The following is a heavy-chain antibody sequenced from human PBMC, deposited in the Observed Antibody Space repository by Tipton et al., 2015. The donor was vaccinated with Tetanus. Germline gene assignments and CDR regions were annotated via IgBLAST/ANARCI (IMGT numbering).Heavy chain of an antibody. Sequence: TLSLTCVVYGGSFGHYYWTWIRQPPGKGLEWIGEINHDGRTTYTSSLKSRVTILVDTSKKQFSLKVTSVTAADTAVYYCAGLYYYDSASYPLYWGQGTLVTVSS. CDR1: GGSFGHYY. CDR2: INHDGRT. V-gene: IGHV4-34*01. J-gene: IGHJ4*02. CDR3: AGLYYYDSASYPLY. D-gene: IGHD3-10*01.